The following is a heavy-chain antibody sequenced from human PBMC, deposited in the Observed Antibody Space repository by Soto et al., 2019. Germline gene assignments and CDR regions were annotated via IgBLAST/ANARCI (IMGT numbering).Heavy chain of an antibody. V-gene: IGHV3-33*03. CDR1: GFTFSTYG. Sequence: QVQLVESGGGVVQPGTSLRLSCAASGFTFSTYGMHWVRQAPGKGLEWVASIHHDGSNTYYADTAKGRFTVSKDNSKNTLLQQTDRLRCGDTAVDFCASLIRSCNYDFWGQRTLVIVSS. CDR2: IHHDGSNT. J-gene: IGHJ4*02. CDR3: ASLIRSCNYDF.